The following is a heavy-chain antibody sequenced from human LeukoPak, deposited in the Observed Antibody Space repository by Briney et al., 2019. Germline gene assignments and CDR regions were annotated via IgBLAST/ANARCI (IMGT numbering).Heavy chain of an antibody. CDR1: GYTFTGYY. CDR2: INPNSGGT. V-gene: IGHV1-2*02. D-gene: IGHD4-11*01. J-gene: IGHJ6*03. CDR3: AREYGYRNYYYYYYMDV. Sequence: SVKVSCKASGYTFTGYYMHWVRQAPGQGLEWMGWINPNSGGTNYAQKFQGRVTMTRDTSISTAYMELSRLRSDDTAVYYCAREYGYRNYYYYYYMDVWGKGTTVTVSS.